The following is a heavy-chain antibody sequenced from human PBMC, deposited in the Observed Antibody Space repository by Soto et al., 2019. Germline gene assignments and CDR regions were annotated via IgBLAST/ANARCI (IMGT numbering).Heavy chain of an antibody. CDR1: GGSISNTGYY. CDR2: IYYTGSA. D-gene: IGHD6-19*01. Sequence: TSETLSLTWAVSGGSISNTGYYWGWIRQPPGKGLEWIGTIYYTGSASHNPSLESRVTVSVDTSNNQFSLKVTSVTAADTAVYYCATLAVAGSRPDYWGQGTLVTVSS. CDR3: ATLAVAGSRPDY. J-gene: IGHJ4*02. V-gene: IGHV4-39*01.